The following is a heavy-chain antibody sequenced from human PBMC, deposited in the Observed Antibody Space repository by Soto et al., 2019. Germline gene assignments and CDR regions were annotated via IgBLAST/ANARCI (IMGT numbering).Heavy chain of an antibody. CDR2: IYYSGRT. D-gene: IGHD4-17*01. J-gene: IGHJ4*02. CDR3: ARSPEATVTAFDY. V-gene: IGHV4-31*03. Sequence: QVQLQESGPGLVKPSQTLSLTCTVSGGSISSGGYYWSWIRQHPGKGLEWIGYIYYSGRTNYNPSLKSRVTISVDTSKNQFSLKLSAVTAADTAVYYCARSPEATVTAFDYWGQGTLVTVSS. CDR1: GGSISSGGYY.